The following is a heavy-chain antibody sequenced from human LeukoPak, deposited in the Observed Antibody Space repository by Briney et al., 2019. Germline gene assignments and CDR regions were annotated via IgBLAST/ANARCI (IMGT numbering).Heavy chain of an antibody. CDR3: ASNGMAT. CDR1: GFTFDDYA. D-gene: IGHD5-24*01. CDR2: LSWNSGSI. V-gene: IGHV3-9*03. Sequence: GGSLRLSCAASGFTFDDYAMHWVRQAPGKGLEWVSGLSWNSGSIGYADSVKGRFTISRDNAKNSLYLQMNSLRAEDMALYYCASNGMATWGQGTLVTVSS. J-gene: IGHJ4*02.